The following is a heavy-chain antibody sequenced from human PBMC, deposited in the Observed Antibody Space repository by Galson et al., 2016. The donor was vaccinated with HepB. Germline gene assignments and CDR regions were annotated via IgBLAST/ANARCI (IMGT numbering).Heavy chain of an antibody. D-gene: IGHD3-10*01. J-gene: IGHJ4*02. V-gene: IGHV3-23*01. Sequence: SLRLSCAASGFTFSNYGVSWVRQAPGKGLEWVSTVSYSGGSTYYADSVKGRFTISRDNSKNTLFLQMNSLRVEDTAIYYCPKRHYYGSGSFDYWGQGTLVTVSS. CDR1: GFTFSNYG. CDR3: PKRHYYGSGSFDY. CDR2: VSYSGGST.